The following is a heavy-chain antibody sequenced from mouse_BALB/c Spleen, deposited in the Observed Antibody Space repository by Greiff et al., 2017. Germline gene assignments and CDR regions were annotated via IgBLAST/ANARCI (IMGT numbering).Heavy chain of an antibody. Sequence: EVQLQQSGAELVKPGASVKLSCTASGFNIKDYYMHWVKQRPEQGLEWIGWIDPENGNTIYDPKFQGKASITADTSSNTAYLQLSSLTSEDTAVYYCARYDYEGYYAMDYWGQGTSVTVSS. CDR3: ARYDYEGYYAMDY. CDR2: IDPENGNT. CDR1: GFNIKDYY. D-gene: IGHD2-4*01. V-gene: IGHV14-1*02. J-gene: IGHJ4*01.